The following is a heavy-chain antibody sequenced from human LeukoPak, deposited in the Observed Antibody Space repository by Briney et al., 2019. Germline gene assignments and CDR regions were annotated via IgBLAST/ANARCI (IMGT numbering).Heavy chain of an antibody. CDR3: ARAAGHLSDAFDI. D-gene: IGHD2-15*01. J-gene: IGHJ3*02. Sequence: GGSLRLSCAASGFTFSSYGMHWVRQAPGKGLEWVAFIRYDGSNKYYADSVKSRFTISRDNSKNTLYLQMNSLRAEDTAVYYCARAAGHLSDAFDIWGQETMVTVSS. V-gene: IGHV3-30*02. CDR2: IRYDGSNK. CDR1: GFTFSSYG.